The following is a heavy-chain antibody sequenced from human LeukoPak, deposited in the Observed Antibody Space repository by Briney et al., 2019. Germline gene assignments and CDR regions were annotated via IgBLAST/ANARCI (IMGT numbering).Heavy chain of an antibody. CDR3: ARSSRAVAGTLVY. Sequence: PSETLSLTCTVSGASLTSSSYYWGWIRQPPGRGLEWIGIIYYSGSTYYNPSLKSRVTISVDTSKNQFSLKLSSVTAADTAVYYCARSSRAVAGTLVYWGQGTLVTVSS. J-gene: IGHJ4*02. CDR2: IYYSGST. D-gene: IGHD6-19*01. V-gene: IGHV4-39*01. CDR1: GASLTSSSYY.